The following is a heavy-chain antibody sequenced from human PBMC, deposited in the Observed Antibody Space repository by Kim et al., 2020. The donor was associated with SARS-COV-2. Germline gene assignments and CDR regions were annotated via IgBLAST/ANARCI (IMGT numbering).Heavy chain of an antibody. Sequence: GGSLKLSCAASGFTFSGSAMHWVRQASGKGLEWVGRIRRKANSNATAYAGPGKARFTIPREDQKNRGYRQLNSRKTEDTAGYNCTKHQMGWYGEDSFDY. CDR3: TKHQMGWYGEDSFDY. V-gene: IGHV3-73*01. J-gene: IGHJ4*01. D-gene: IGHD3-10*01. CDR1: GFTFSGSA. CDR2: IRRKANSNAT.